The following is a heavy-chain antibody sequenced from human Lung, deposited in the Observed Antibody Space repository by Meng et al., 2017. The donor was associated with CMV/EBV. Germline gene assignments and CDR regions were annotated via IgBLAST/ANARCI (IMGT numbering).Heavy chain of an antibody. D-gene: IGHD3-16*01. CDR3: AKDLLLFGGANAYFDC. Sequence: GESLKISCAASGFNFDYYGMHWVRQTPGKGLEWVAFIRHDGTNKFYGDSVKGRFTISRDNSKNTVYLQMNSLRPEETAIYYCAKDLLLFGGANAYFDCWGQRTLVTVSS. CDR2: IRHDGTNK. J-gene: IGHJ4*02. V-gene: IGHV3-30*02. CDR1: GFNFDYYG.